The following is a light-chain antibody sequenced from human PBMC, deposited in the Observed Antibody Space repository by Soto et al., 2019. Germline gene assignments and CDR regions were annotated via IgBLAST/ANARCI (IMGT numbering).Light chain of an antibody. CDR2: ATY. J-gene: IGKJ5*01. Sequence: DVQLTQSPSFLSASVGDRVTITCRASQGISSYLPWYQQKPGKAPKLLIYATYTLQGGVQSRFSGSGSGTEFPLTISSLQPEDFATYYCKQLNSYPPTFGQGTRLEIK. CDR1: QGISSY. CDR3: KQLNSYPPT. V-gene: IGKV1-9*01.